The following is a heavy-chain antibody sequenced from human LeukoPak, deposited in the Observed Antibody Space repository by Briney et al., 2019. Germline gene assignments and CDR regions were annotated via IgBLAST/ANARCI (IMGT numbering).Heavy chain of an antibody. J-gene: IGHJ4*02. CDR3: ARAGPWIQLWFLGYYFDY. D-gene: IGHD5-18*01. CDR2: IKQDGSEK. Sequence: GGSLRLSCAASGFTFSSYWMSWARQAPGKGLEWVANIKQDGSEKFYVDSVKGRFTISRDNAKSSLYLQMNSLRAEDTAVYYCARAGPWIQLWFLGYYFDYWGQGTLVTVSS. V-gene: IGHV3-7*01. CDR1: GFTFSSYW.